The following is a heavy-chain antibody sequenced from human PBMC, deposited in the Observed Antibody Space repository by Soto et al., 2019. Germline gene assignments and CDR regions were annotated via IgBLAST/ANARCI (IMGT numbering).Heavy chain of an antibody. V-gene: IGHV3-48*02. CDR2: ISSSSSTI. CDR1: GITFSTYS. CDR3: ARRHCYANWFDP. J-gene: IGHJ5*02. Sequence: EVQLVESGGGLVQPGGSLRLSCAVSGITFSTYSMNWVRQAPGKGLEWVSYISSSSSTIYYADSVKGRFTISRDNAKNSLYLQMSSLRDEDTAVYYCARRHCYANWFDPWGQGTLVTVSS. D-gene: IGHD3-16*01.